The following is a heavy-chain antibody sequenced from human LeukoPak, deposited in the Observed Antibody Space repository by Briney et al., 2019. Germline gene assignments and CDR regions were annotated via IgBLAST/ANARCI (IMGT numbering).Heavy chain of an antibody. CDR2: IYPGDSDT. CDR1: GYDFSGDW. J-gene: IGHJ4*02. D-gene: IGHD1-26*01. V-gene: IGHV5-51*01. Sequence: GESLKISCKGSGYDFSGDWIGWVRQMPGKGLEWMGIIYPGDSDTRYSPSFQGQVTISADKSISTAYLQWSSLKASDTAMYYCARLYSGSYYPSSFDYWGQGTLVTVSS. CDR3: ARLYSGSYYPSSFDY.